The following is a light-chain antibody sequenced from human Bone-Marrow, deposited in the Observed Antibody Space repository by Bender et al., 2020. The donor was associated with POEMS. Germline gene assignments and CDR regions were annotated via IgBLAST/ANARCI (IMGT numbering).Light chain of an antibody. V-gene: IGLV1-51*01. CDR2: DNN. Sequence: QSVLTQPPSMSAAPGQKVTISCSGSTSNIGKNFVSWYLQLPGTAPKLLIYDNNQRPSGISDRFSGSKSGTSATLGITGLQAEDEADYFCQSYDSSLGASFVFGTGTTVTVL. J-gene: IGLJ1*01. CDR1: TSNIGKNF. CDR3: QSYDSSLGASFV.